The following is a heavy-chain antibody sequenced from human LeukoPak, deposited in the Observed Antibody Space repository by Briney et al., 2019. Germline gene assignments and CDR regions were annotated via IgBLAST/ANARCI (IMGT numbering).Heavy chain of an antibody. V-gene: IGHV3-9*01. CDR3: AKGRRVHYDILTGSYCFDS. D-gene: IGHD3-9*01. CDR2: ISWNSGRI. Sequence: PGGSLRLSCAASGFTFDDYAMYWVRQTPGKGLEWASGISWNSGRIGYADSVKGRFTISRDNAKKSLYLQMNSLRAEDTALYYCAKGRRVHYDILTGSYCFDSWGQGTLVTVSS. CDR1: GFTFDDYA. J-gene: IGHJ4*02.